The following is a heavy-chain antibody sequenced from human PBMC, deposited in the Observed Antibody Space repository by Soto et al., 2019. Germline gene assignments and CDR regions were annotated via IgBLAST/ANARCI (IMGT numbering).Heavy chain of an antibody. V-gene: IGHV5-51*01. CDR2: IYPGDSDT. D-gene: IGHD4-17*01. J-gene: IGHJ5*02. Sequence: PGESLKISCNGSGYSFTSYWIGWVRQMPGKGLEWMGIIYPGDSDTRYSPSFQGQVTISADKSISTAYLQWSSLKASDTAMYYCARNGFYGDYASNYFDPWGQGTLVTVSS. CDR1: GYSFTSYW. CDR3: ARNGFYGDYASNYFDP.